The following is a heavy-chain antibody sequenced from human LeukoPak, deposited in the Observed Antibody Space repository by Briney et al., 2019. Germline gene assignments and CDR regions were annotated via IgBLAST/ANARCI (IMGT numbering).Heavy chain of an antibody. CDR1: GGSVNSHF. V-gene: IGHV4-59*02. Sequence: SETLSLTCAVSGGSVNSHFCSWVRHSPGKELEWIGYYYYGGSTLYNPSLSSRVTISVDTSKNHFSLRLDSVTAADTGVYYCAIMGSAYGNAFDVWGQGTMVTVSP. J-gene: IGHJ3*01. D-gene: IGHD1-1*01. CDR3: AIMGSAYGNAFDV. CDR2: YYYGGST.